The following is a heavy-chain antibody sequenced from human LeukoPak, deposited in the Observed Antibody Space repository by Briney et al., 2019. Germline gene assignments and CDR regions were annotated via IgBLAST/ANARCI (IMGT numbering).Heavy chain of an antibody. CDR2: INHSGST. CDR1: GGSFSGYY. D-gene: IGHD3-16*01. J-gene: IGHJ6*03. V-gene: IGHV4-34*01. CDR3: ARRLGAVPIYYYYMDV. Sequence: SETLSLTCVVYGGSFSGYYWSWIRPPPGKGLEWIGEINHSGSTNYSPSLKSRVTMSVDTSKNQFSLKLSSVTAADTAVYYCARRLGAVPIYYYYMDVWGKGTTVTISS.